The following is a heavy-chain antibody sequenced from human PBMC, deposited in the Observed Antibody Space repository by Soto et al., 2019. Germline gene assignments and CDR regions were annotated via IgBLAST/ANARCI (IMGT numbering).Heavy chain of an antibody. D-gene: IGHD3-10*01. V-gene: IGHV3-49*04. CDR2: IRSKAYGGTT. J-gene: IGHJ6*04. CDR1: GLTFGDYA. Sequence: GGSLRLSCAASGLTFGDYAMSWVRQAPGKGLEWVGFIRSKAYGGTTEYAASVKGRFTISRDDSKSIAYLQMNSLKTEDTAVYYCTRFDHYYGSGSSDYYGMDVWGKGTMVTVSS. CDR3: TRFDHYYGSGSSDYYGMDV.